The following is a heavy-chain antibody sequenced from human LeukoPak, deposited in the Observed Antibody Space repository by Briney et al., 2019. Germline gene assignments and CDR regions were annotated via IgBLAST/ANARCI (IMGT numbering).Heavy chain of an antibody. CDR1: GRSISSGSYY. J-gene: IGHJ4*02. Sequence: SQTLSLTCTVSGRSISSGSYYWSWIRQPAGKGLEWIGRIYTSGSTNYSPSLKSRVTISADTSKNQFSLKLSSVTAADTAVYYCARGHSSGWLYFDCWGQGTLVTVSS. D-gene: IGHD6-19*01. CDR3: ARGHSSGWLYFDC. V-gene: IGHV4-61*02. CDR2: IYTSGST.